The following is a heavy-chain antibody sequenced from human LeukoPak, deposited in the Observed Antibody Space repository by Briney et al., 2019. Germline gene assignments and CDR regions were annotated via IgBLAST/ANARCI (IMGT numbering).Heavy chain of an antibody. Sequence: GGSLRLSCAASGFNFSSYSMNWVRQAPGKGLEWVSAISGSGGSTYYADSVKGRFTISRDNSKNTLYLQMNSLRAEDTAVYYCAKDLDRIPYNTYYDILTGYHFDYWGQGTLVTVSS. V-gene: IGHV3-23*01. D-gene: IGHD3-9*01. CDR2: ISGSGGST. CDR1: GFNFSSYS. J-gene: IGHJ4*02. CDR3: AKDLDRIPYNTYYDILTGYHFDY.